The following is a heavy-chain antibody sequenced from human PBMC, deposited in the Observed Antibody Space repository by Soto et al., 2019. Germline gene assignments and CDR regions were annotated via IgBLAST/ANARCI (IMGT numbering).Heavy chain of an antibody. Sequence: EVQLVETGGGLIQPGGSLRLSCAASGFTVSSNYMSWVRQAPGKGLEWVSVIYSGGSTYYADSVKGRFTISRDNSNNTLYLQMKSLSAEDTAVYYCARGGSVTGTTSGYYYGMDFWGQGTTVTVSS. CDR3: ARGGSVTGTTSGYYYGMDF. D-gene: IGHD1-7*01. CDR2: IYSGGST. CDR1: GFTVSSNY. V-gene: IGHV3-53*02. J-gene: IGHJ6*01.